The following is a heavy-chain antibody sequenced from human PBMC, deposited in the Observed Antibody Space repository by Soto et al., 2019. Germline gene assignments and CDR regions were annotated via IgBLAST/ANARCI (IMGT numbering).Heavy chain of an antibody. V-gene: IGHV1-69*13. CDR2: IIPIFGTA. D-gene: IGHD6-19*01. J-gene: IGHJ6*02. Sequence: SVKVSCKASGGTFSSYAISWVRQAPGQGLEWMGGIIPIFGTANYAQKLQGRVTITADESTSTAYMELSSLRSEDTAVYYCASRLPGIGVAGTYGDYDGMDVWGQGTTVTVSS. CDR3: ASRLPGIGVAGTYGDYDGMDV. CDR1: GGTFSSYA.